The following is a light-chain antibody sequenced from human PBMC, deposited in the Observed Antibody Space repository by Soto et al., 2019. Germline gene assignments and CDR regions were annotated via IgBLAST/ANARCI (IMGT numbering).Light chain of an antibody. J-gene: IGKJ1*01. CDR2: WAS. CDR3: QQYYSTPLT. Sequence: DIVMTQSPDSLAVSLGERATINCKSSQSVLYLAWYQQKPGQPPKLLIYWASTRESGVPDRFSGSGSGTDFTLTISSLQAEDVAVYYCQQYYSTPLTFGQGTKVEIK. V-gene: IGKV4-1*01. CDR1: QSVLY.